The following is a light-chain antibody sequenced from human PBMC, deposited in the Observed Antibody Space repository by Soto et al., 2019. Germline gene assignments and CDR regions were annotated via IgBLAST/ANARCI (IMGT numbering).Light chain of an antibody. J-gene: IGKJ1*01. CDR1: QGIRND. Sequence: AIQMTQSPSSLSASVGDRVTITCRASQGIRNDLGWYQEKPGKAPKLLIYAASSLKSGVPSRFSGSGSGTDFTLTISSLQPEDFATYDCLQDYNYPRTFGQGTKVEIK. CDR3: LQDYNYPRT. CDR2: AAS. V-gene: IGKV1-6*01.